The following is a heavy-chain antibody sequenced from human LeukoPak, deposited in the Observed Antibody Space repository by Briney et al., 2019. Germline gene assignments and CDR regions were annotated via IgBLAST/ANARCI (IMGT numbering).Heavy chain of an antibody. CDR3: ARVRSGYDDLYYYCGMDV. D-gene: IGHD5-12*01. Sequence: PSQTLSLTCTVSGGSISSGSYYWSWIRQPAGKGLEWIGRIYTSGSTNYNPSLKSRVTISVDTSKNQFSLKLSSVTAADTAVYYCARVRSGYDDLYYYCGMDVWGKGTTVTVSS. J-gene: IGHJ6*04. CDR2: IYTSGST. CDR1: GGSISSGSYY. V-gene: IGHV4-61*02.